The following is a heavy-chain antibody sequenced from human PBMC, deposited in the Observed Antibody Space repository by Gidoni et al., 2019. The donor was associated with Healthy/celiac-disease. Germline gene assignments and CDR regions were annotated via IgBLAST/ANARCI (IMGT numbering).Heavy chain of an antibody. CDR3: ARGEGIVVVPAARWFDP. J-gene: IGHJ5*02. Sequence: QVQLQQWGAGLLKPSETLSLTCAVYGGSLSGYYWSWIRQPPGKGLEWIGEINHSGSTNYNPSLKSRVTISVDTSKNQFSLKLSSVTAADTAVYYCARGEGIVVVPAARWFDPWGQGTLVTVSS. D-gene: IGHD2-2*01. CDR2: INHSGST. CDR1: GGSLSGYY. V-gene: IGHV4-34*01.